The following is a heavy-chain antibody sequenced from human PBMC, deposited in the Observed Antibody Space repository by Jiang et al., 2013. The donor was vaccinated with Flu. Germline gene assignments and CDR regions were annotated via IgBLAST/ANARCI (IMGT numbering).Heavy chain of an antibody. CDR3: AREGCSSTSCYPYFDY. Sequence: VQLVESGGGVVQPGRSLRLSCAASGFTFSSYAMHWVRQAPGKGLEWVAVISYDGSNKYYADSVKGRFTISRDNSKNTLYLQMNSLRAEDTAVYYCAREGCSSTSCYPYFDY. CDR1: GFTFSSYA. D-gene: IGHD2-2*01. CDR2: ISYDGSNK. V-gene: IGHV3-30-3*01. J-gene: IGHJ4*01.